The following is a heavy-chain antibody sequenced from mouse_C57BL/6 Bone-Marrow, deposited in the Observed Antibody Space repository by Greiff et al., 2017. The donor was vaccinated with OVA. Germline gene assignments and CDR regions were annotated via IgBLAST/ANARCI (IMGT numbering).Heavy chain of an antibody. Sequence: DVMLVESGGGLVQPGGSLKLSCAASGFTFSDYYMYWVRQTPEKRLEWVAYISNGGGSTYYPDTVKGRFTISRDNAKNTLYLQMSRLKSEDTAMYYCARLSYYGSGYDWYFDVWGTGTTVTVSS. CDR1: GFTFSDYY. CDR3: ARLSYYGSGYDWYFDV. J-gene: IGHJ1*03. CDR2: ISNGGGST. V-gene: IGHV5-12*01. D-gene: IGHD1-1*01.